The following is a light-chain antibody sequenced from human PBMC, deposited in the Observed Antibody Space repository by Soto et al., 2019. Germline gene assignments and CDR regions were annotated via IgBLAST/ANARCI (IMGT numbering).Light chain of an antibody. CDR1: QDISNY. CDR3: QQYDNLPIT. J-gene: IGKJ4*01. Sequence: DIQMTQSPSSLSASVGDRVTITCQASQDISNYLNWYQQKPGKAPKLLIYDASNLETGAPSRFSGSGSGTDFTFTISSLQPEDIATYYCQQYDNLPITFGGGTKVEIK. CDR2: DAS. V-gene: IGKV1-33*01.